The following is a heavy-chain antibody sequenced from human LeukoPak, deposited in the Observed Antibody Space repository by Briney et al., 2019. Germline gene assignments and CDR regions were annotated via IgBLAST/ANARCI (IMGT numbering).Heavy chain of an antibody. V-gene: IGHV3-23*01. Sequence: GGSLRLSCAASEFTFNRYDMSWVRQAPGKGLEWVSTISGSGERTYYADFVKGRFTISRDNSKNTLSLQMNSLRAEDTAVYYCARDGLITYYYDSSGLNDAFDIWGQGTMVTVSS. D-gene: IGHD3-22*01. CDR2: ISGSGERT. CDR1: EFTFNRYD. CDR3: ARDGLITYYYDSSGLNDAFDI. J-gene: IGHJ3*02.